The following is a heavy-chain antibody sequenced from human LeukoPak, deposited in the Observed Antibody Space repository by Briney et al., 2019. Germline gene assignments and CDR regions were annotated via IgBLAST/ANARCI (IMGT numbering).Heavy chain of an antibody. V-gene: IGHV4-59*01. Sequence: SETLSLTCTVSGGSFNDYYWSWIRQSPGQGLEWIGYVFTSGSTAYNPSLQSRATISVDSYENQFALKLTSVTAADTALYYCARDGLQQLGRHYFDYWGHGILVSVSS. J-gene: IGHJ4*01. CDR1: GGSFNDYY. CDR3: ARDGLQQLGRHYFDY. CDR2: VFTSGST. D-gene: IGHD4-11*01.